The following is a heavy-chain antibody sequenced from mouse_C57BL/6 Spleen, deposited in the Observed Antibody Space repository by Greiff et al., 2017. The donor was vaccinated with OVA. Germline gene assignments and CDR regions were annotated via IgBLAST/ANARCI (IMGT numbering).Heavy chain of an antibody. CDR1: GYAFSSYW. J-gene: IGHJ2*01. CDR3: ARSGDYDFDY. V-gene: IGHV1-80*01. D-gene: IGHD2-4*01. CDR2: IYPGDGDT. Sequence: VKLVESGAELVKPGASVKISCKASGYAFSSYWMNWVKQRPGKGLEWIGQIYPGDGDTNYNGKFKGKATLTADKSSSTAYMQLSSLTSEDSAVYFCARSGDYDFDYWGQGTTLTVSS.